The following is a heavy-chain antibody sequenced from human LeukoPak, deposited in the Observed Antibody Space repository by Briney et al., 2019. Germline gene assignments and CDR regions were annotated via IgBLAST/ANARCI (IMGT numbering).Heavy chain of an antibody. J-gene: IGHJ4*02. Sequence: SETLSVTCTVSGGSISSYYWSWIRQPPGKGLEWIGYIYYSGSTNYNPSLKSRVTISVDTSKNQFSLKLSSVTAADTAVYYCARTNYDSSGYQSGDSDYWGQGTLVTVSS. CDR3: ARTNYDSSGYQSGDSDY. D-gene: IGHD3-22*01. V-gene: IGHV4-59*01. CDR2: IYYSGST. CDR1: GGSISSYY.